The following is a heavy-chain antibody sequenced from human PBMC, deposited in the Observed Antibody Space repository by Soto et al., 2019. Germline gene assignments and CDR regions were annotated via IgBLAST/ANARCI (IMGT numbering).Heavy chain of an antibody. CDR2: IYYSGST. CDR3: ARHGTQWLASFIGY. J-gene: IGHJ4*02. D-gene: IGHD6-19*01. V-gene: IGHV4-59*08. CDR1: GGSISSYY. Sequence: SETLSLTCTVSGGSISSYYWSWIRQPPGKGLEWIGYIYYSGSTNYNPSLKSRVTISVDTSKNQFSLKLSSVTAADTAVYYCARHGTQWLASFIGYWGQGTLVTVSS.